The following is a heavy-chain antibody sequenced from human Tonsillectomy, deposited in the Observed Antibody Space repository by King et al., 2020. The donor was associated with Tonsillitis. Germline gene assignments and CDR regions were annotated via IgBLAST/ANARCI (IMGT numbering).Heavy chain of an antibody. D-gene: IGHD1-26*01. J-gene: IGHJ3*02. CDR2: FYPGDSDT. Sequence: VQLVESGAEVRKPGESLKISCQGSGYSFSTYWIGWVRQMPGKGLEWMGMFYPGDSDTRYSPSFQGQVSISADKSISTAYLQWSSLKASDTAMYYCARHGLGIVPTPDIWGQGTMVIVSS. CDR3: ARHGLGIVPTPDI. V-gene: IGHV5-51*01. CDR1: GYSFSTYW.